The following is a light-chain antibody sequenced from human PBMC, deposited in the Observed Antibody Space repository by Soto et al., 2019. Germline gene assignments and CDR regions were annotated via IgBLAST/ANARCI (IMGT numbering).Light chain of an antibody. CDR2: GAS. Sequence: EIVLTQSPGTLSLSAGERATLSCRASQSVSSSYLAWYQQKPGQAPRLLIYGASSRATGIPDRCSGSGSGTDFPLTISRLEPEDFAVYYCQQYGSSPLFGPGTKVDIK. CDR3: QQYGSSPL. J-gene: IGKJ3*01. V-gene: IGKV3-20*01. CDR1: QSVSSSY.